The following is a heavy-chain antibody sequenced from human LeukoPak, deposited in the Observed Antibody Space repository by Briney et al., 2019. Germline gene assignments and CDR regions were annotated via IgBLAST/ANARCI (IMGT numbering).Heavy chain of an antibody. CDR3: ARALDFRDAFDI. CDR1: GGSISSYY. Sequence: ASETLSLTCTVSGGSISSYYWSWIRQPPGKGLEWIGYIYYSGSTNYNPSLKSRVTISVDTSKNQFSLKLSSVIAADTAVYYCARALDFRDAFDIWGQGTMVTVPS. V-gene: IGHV4-59*01. D-gene: IGHD3-3*01. CDR2: IYYSGST. J-gene: IGHJ3*02.